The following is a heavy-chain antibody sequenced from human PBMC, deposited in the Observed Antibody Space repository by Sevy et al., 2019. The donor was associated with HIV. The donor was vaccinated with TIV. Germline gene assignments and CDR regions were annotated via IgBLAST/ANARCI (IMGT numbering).Heavy chain of an antibody. V-gene: IGHV3-23*01. J-gene: IGHJ5*02. CDR3: AKETIRGTYNWFDP. D-gene: IGHD3-10*01. CDR2: ISGSGGST. Sequence: GGSLRLSCVASGFTFSSYGMSWVRQAPGEGLECVSDISGSGGSTYYADSVRRRFTISRDNSKNTLYLQMNSLRADDTAVYYCAKETIRGTYNWFDPWGQGTLVTVSS. CDR1: GFTFSSYG.